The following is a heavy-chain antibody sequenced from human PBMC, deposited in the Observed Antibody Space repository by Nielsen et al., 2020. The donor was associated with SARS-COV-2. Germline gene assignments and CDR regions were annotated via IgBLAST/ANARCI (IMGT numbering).Heavy chain of an antibody. CDR2: ISYDGSNK. Sequence: GESLKISCVTSGFTFSSYAMHWVRQAPGKGLEWVAVISYDGSNKYYADSVKGRFTISRDNSKNTLYLQMNSLRAEDTAVYYCARDQDYGDFDYWGQGTLVTVSS. J-gene: IGHJ4*02. D-gene: IGHD4-17*01. CDR1: GFTFSSYA. V-gene: IGHV3-30*04. CDR3: ARDQDYGDFDY.